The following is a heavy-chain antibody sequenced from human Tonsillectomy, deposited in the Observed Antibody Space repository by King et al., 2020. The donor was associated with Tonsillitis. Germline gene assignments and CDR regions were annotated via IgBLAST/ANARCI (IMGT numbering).Heavy chain of an antibody. CDR2: ISWSGGTT. Sequence: VQLVESGGVVVQPGGSLKLSCAASGFTFDDYVMYWVRQAPGKGLEWVSLISWSGGTTYYADSAKGRFTISRDNSKNSLYLQMNSLRAEDTALYYCAKGRSGYYTGFEVDHWGQGTLVTVSS. D-gene: IGHD3-3*01. CDR3: AKGRSGYYTGFEVDH. J-gene: IGHJ4*02. CDR1: GFTFDDYV. V-gene: IGHV3-43D*03.